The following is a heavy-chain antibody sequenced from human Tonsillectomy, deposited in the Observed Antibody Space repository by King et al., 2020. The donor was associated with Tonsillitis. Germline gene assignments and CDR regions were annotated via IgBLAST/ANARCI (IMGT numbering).Heavy chain of an antibody. V-gene: IGHV1-2*02. CDR1: GYIFTDDY. CDR3: ATYNVEVAGFDY. CDR2: INPNSGGT. D-gene: IGHD6-19*01. Sequence: VQLVESGAEVKKPGASVKVSCKASGYIFTDDYMHCVRQAPGQGLEWMGWINPNSGGTNYAQKFQGRVTMTRETAISTAYMELSRLRSDDTAVFYCATYNVEVAGFDYWGQGTLVTVSS. J-gene: IGHJ4*02.